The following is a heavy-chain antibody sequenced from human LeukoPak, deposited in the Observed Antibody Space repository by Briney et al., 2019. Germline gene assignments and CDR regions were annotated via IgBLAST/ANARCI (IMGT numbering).Heavy chain of an antibody. CDR2: IYYSGST. CDR1: GGSISSYY. V-gene: IGHV4-59*01. Sequence: SATLSLTCTVSGGSISSYYWSWIRQPPGKGLEWIGYIYYSGSTNYNPSLKSRVTISVDTSKNQFSLKLSSVTAADTAVYYCARALLYGSGSYYVFYGMDVWGQGTTVTVSS. J-gene: IGHJ6*02. D-gene: IGHD3-10*01. CDR3: ARALLYGSGSYYVFYGMDV.